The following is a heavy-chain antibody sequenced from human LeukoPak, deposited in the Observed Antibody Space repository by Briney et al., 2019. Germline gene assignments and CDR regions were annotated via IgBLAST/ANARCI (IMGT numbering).Heavy chain of an antibody. CDR3: ARSLPGPCGGDCWGAFDL. Sequence: SETLSLTCTVSGVSMSSYYWSWIRQPPGKGLEWIGFIYYSGSNKYNPSLKSRVAISIDTSKNQFSLKLNSVTTADTAVYYCARSLPGPCGGDCWGAFDLWGQGTLVPVSS. CDR2: IYYSGSN. CDR1: GVSMSSYY. V-gene: IGHV4-59*01. D-gene: IGHD2-21*02. J-gene: IGHJ3*01.